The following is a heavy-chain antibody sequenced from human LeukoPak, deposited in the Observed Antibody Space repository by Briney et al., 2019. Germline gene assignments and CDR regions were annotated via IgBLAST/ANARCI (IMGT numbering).Heavy chain of an antibody. V-gene: IGHV3-9*01. Sequence: PGRSLRLSCAASGFTFDDYAMLWVRQAPGKGLEWVSGIRWNSGSIGYADSVKGRFTISRDNAKNSLYLQMNSLRAEDTALYYCAKDGAAAGRRPHYYYYYMDVWGKGTTVTVSS. CDR1: GFTFDDYA. J-gene: IGHJ6*03. D-gene: IGHD6-13*01. CDR2: IRWNSGSI. CDR3: AKDGAAAGRRPHYYYYYMDV.